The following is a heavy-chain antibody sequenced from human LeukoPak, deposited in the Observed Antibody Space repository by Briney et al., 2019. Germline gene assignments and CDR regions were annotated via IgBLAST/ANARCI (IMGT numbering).Heavy chain of an antibody. CDR3: TGSFGELTFFDY. V-gene: IGHV3-49*03. CDR2: IRSKLYGETK. CDR1: GFTFGDYA. J-gene: IGHJ4*02. Sequence: GGSLRLSCTASGFTFGDYAVTWFRQAPGKGLEWVGFIRSKLYGETKEYAASVKGRFNVSRDDSKSIGYLQMNSLKTEDTAVYYCTGSFGELTFFDYWGQGTLVTVSS. D-gene: IGHD3-10*01.